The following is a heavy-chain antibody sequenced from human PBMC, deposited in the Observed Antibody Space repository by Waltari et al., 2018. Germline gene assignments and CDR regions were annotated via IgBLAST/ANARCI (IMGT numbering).Heavy chain of an antibody. CDR3: ARDDYRRPYYYGMDV. Sequence: GQGLEWMGWISAYNGNTNYAQKLQGRVTMTTDTSTSTAYMELRSLRSDDTAVYYCARDDYRRPYYYGMDVWGQGTTVTVSS. J-gene: IGHJ6*02. CDR2: ISAYNGNT. D-gene: IGHD5-12*01. V-gene: IGHV1-18*01.